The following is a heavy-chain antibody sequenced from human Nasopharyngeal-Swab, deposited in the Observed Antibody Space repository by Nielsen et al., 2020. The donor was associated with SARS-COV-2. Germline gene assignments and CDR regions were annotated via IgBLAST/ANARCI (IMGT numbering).Heavy chain of an antibody. CDR2: LNPNSGGT. J-gene: IGHJ3*02. V-gene: IGHV1-2*02. Sequence: ASVKVSCKASGYSFTGYYLHWVPQAPGQGPEWVGSLNPNSGGTNYAQKFQGRVTLTLDTSINTAYMDLTSLRSDDTAVYYCAREIYYGSGSYYVDDAFDIWGQGTMVTVSS. D-gene: IGHD3-10*01. CDR1: GYSFTGYY. CDR3: AREIYYGSGSYYVDDAFDI.